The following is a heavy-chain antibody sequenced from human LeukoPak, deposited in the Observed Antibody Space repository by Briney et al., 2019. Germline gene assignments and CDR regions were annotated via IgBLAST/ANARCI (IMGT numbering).Heavy chain of an antibody. Sequence: GGSLRLSCAASGFTFSSYGMHWVRQAPGKGLEWVAVIWYDGSNKYYADSVKGRFTISRDNSKNTLYLQMNSLRAEDTAVYYCARGGSIAAALDYWGQGTLVTVSS. J-gene: IGHJ4*02. CDR1: GFTFSSYG. D-gene: IGHD6-13*01. CDR2: IWYDGSNK. CDR3: ARGGSIAAALDY. V-gene: IGHV3-33*01.